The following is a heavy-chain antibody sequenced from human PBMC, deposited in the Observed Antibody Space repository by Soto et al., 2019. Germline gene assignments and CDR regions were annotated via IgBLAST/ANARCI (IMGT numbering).Heavy chain of an antibody. CDR3: ARDHYGDYVYDYYYGMDV. V-gene: IGHV3-48*02. Sequence: GGSLRLSCAASGFTFSSYSMNWVRQAPGKGLEWVSYISSSSSTIYYADSVKGRFTISRDNAKNSLYLQMNSLRDEDTAVYYCARDHYGDYVYDYYYGMDVWGQGTTVTVSS. CDR1: GFTFSSYS. CDR2: ISSSSSTI. J-gene: IGHJ6*02. D-gene: IGHD4-17*01.